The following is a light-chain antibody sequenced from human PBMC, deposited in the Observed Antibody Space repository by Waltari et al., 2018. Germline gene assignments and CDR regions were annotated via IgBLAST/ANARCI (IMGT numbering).Light chain of an antibody. CDR1: QSISND. CDR3: QKSSSWT. V-gene: IGKV1-39*01. CDR2: AAS. Sequence: DIQLTQSPSSLSSSVGDRVTITCRASQSISNDLNWYQQKPGKAPNVLIYAASNLQSGVPSRFSGSGSGTDFTLTISSLQPEDSATYYCQKSSSWTCGQGTKVEIK. J-gene: IGKJ1*01.